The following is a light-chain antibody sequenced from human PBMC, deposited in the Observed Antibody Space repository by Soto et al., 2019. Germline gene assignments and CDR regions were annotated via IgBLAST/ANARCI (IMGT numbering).Light chain of an antibody. CDR3: QQRSNWPWT. J-gene: IGKJ1*01. CDR2: DAS. CDR1: QSVSSY. Sequence: VMTQSPATLSLSPGERATLSCRASQSVSSYLAWYQQKPGQAPRLLIYDASNRATGIPARFSGSGSGTDFTLTISSLEPEDFAVYYCQQRSNWPWTFGQGTKVDIK. V-gene: IGKV3-11*01.